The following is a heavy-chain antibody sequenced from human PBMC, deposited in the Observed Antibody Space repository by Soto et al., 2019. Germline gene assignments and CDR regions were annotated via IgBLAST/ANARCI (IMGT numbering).Heavy chain of an antibody. V-gene: IGHV4-59*01. CDR2: IYYSGST. D-gene: IGHD3-22*01. CDR3: ARAAYYYDTRPFDY. Sequence: KPSETLSLTCIVSGGSISSYYWSWIRQPPGKGLEWIGYIYYSGSTNYNPSLKSRVTISVDTSKNQFSLKLSSVTAADTAVYYCARAAYYYDTRPFDYWGQGTLVTVSS. J-gene: IGHJ4*02. CDR1: GGSISSYY.